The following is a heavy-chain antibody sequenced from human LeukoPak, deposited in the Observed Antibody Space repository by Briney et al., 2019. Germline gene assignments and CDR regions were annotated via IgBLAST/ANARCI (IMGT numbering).Heavy chain of an antibody. CDR3: ARPYRSSTSCYPAFDI. Sequence: SVKVSCKASGGTFSSYAISWVRQAPGQGLEWMGGIIPIFGTANYAQKFQGRVTITADESTSTAYMELSSLRSEDTAVYYCARPYRSSTSCYPAFDIWGQGTMVTVSS. D-gene: IGHD2-2*01. CDR2: IIPIFGTA. CDR1: GGTFSSYA. V-gene: IGHV1-69*01. J-gene: IGHJ3*02.